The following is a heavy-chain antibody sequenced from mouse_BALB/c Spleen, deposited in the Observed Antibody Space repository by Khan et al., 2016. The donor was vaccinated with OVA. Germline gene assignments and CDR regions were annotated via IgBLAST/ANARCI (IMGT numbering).Heavy chain of an antibody. V-gene: IGHV3-2*02. J-gene: IGHJ4*01. CDR3: ARDGSRYNYAMDY. D-gene: IGHD2-3*01. CDR2: ISYSGST. CDR1: GYSITSDYA. Sequence: EVQRVESGPGLVKPSQSLSLTCTVTGYSITSDYAWNWIRQFPGNKLEWMGYISYSGSTNHNPSLKSRISITRDTSKNQFFLQLSSVTTEDTATYYCARDGSRYNYAMDYWGQGTAVTVSS.